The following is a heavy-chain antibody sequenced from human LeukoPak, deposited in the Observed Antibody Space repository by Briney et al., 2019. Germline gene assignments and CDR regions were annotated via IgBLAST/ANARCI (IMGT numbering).Heavy chain of an antibody. D-gene: IGHD2-2*01. CDR1: GGSISSGGYY. CDR3: ARDLGCSSTSCPEDYYYYGMDV. J-gene: IGHJ6*04. V-gene: IGHV4-31*03. CDR2: IYYSGST. Sequence: SQTLSLTCTVSGGSISSGGYYWSWIRQHPGKGLEWIGYIYYSGSTYYNPSLKSRVTISVDTSKNQFSLKLSSETAADTAVYYCARDLGCSSTSCPEDYYYYGMDVWGKGTTVTVSS.